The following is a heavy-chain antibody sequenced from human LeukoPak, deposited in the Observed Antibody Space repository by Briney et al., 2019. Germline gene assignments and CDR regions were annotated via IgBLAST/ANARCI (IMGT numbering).Heavy chain of an antibody. J-gene: IGHJ1*01. CDR2: IYPGDSDT. CDR3: ARQSAYCSGGSCYSQSFTEYFQH. V-gene: IGHV5-51*01. Sequence: GESLKISCKGSGYSFTSYWIGWVRQMPGKGLEWVGIIYPGDSDTRYSPSFQGQVTISADKSISTAYLQWSSLKASDTAMYYCARQSAYCSGGSCYSQSFTEYFQHWGQGTLVTVSS. CDR1: GYSFTSYW. D-gene: IGHD2-15*01.